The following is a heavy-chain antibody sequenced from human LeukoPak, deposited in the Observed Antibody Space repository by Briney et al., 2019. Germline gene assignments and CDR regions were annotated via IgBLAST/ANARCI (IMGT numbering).Heavy chain of an antibody. V-gene: IGHV3-74*01. CDR1: GFTFSSYT. CDR3: ARDLELVYYDSSGYDY. J-gene: IGHJ4*02. D-gene: IGHD3-22*01. CDR2: INSDGSST. Sequence: GGSLRLSCAASGFTFSSYTMNWVRQAPGKGLVWVSRINSDGSSTSYADSVKGRFTISRDNAKNTLYLQMSSLRVEDTAVYYCARDLELVYYDSSGYDYWGQGTLVTVSS.